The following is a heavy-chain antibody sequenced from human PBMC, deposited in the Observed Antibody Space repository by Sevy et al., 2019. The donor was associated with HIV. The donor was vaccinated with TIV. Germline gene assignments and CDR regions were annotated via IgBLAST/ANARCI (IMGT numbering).Heavy chain of an antibody. V-gene: IGHV3-7*01. Sequence: GGSLRLSCAASGFTFSTCWMSWVRQAPGKGLEWVANIKQDGSEKNYGDSVKGRLPISRENAKHSLYRQMNSLRAEDTAVYYCVKDADYGGNAHFDYWGQGSLVTVSS. CDR3: VKDADYGGNAHFDY. J-gene: IGHJ4*02. CDR2: IKQDGSEK. CDR1: GFTFSTCW. D-gene: IGHD2-15*01.